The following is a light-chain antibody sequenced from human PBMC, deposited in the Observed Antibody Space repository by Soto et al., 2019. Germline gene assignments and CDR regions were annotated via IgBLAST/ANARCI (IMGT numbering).Light chain of an antibody. Sequence: DIKMTQSPSTLSASVGDRVTITCRASQSISSWLAWYQQKPGKAPKLLIYKASSLESGVPSRFSGSGSGTEFTLTISSLQPDDFATYYCQQYDNYPLTFGGGTKVDI. CDR1: QSISSW. CDR3: QQYDNYPLT. J-gene: IGKJ4*01. CDR2: KAS. V-gene: IGKV1-5*03.